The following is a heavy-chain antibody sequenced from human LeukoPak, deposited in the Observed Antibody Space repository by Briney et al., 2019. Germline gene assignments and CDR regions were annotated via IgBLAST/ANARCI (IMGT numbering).Heavy chain of an antibody. D-gene: IGHD3-10*01. J-gene: IGHJ4*02. Sequence: PGGSLRLSCAASGFSFTDAWMNWVRQAPGKGLEWVGRIKSITYETHYSAPVQGRFTISRDDSSTTLYLQMSSLRSDDTAVYYCARHNEFFNWGQGTLVTVSS. V-gene: IGHV3-15*01. CDR1: GFSFTDAW. CDR2: IKSITYET. CDR3: ARHNEFFN.